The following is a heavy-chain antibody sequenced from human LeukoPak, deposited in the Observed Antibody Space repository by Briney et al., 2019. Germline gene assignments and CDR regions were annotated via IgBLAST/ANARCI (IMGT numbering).Heavy chain of an antibody. D-gene: IGHD6-19*01. CDR3: ASYSSGWLKYFDY. Sequence: SETLSLTCTVSGGSISSYYWSWIRQPPGKGLEWIGYIYYSGSTYYNPSLKSRVTISVDTSKNQFSLKLSSVTAADTAVYYCASYSSGWLKYFDYWGQGTLVTVFS. CDR1: GGSISSYY. V-gene: IGHV4-59*12. J-gene: IGHJ4*02. CDR2: IYYSGST.